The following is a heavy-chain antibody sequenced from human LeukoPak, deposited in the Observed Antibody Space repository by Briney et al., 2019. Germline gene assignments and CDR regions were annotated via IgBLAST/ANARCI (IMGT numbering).Heavy chain of an antibody. V-gene: IGHV5-51*01. D-gene: IGHD3-22*01. J-gene: IGHJ4*02. CDR1: GYNFTNYW. CDR3: ARRGYYDSSEEPGDH. CDR2: IYPGDSDT. Sequence: GESLQISCKGSGYNFTNYWIAWVRQMPGKGLEWMGVIYPGDSDTRYIPSFQGQVTISADKSINTAYLQWSSLKASDTAMYYCARRGYYDSSEEPGDHWGQGTLVTVSS.